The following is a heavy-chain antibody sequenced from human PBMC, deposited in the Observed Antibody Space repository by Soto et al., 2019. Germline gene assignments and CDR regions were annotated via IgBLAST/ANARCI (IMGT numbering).Heavy chain of an antibody. D-gene: IGHD3-16*01. CDR2: ISGSGGRI. Sequence: EVQMLESGGGLVQPGGSLRLSCADSGFSFSSYAMSWVRQAPGRGLEWVSTISGSGGRIYYTDSVKGRFTISRDNSKNTLYLQMNSLRAEDTAIYYCAKRGAPPDYWGQGTLVTVSS. CDR3: AKRGAPPDY. CDR1: GFSFSSYA. J-gene: IGHJ4*02. V-gene: IGHV3-23*01.